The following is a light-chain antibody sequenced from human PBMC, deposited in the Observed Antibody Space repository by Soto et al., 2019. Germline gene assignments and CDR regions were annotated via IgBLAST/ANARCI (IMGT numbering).Light chain of an antibody. CDR1: TGAVTSGHY. CDR3: LISYSGARPGV. V-gene: IGLV7-46*01. CDR2: DTR. Sequence: QAVVTQEPSLTVSPGGTVTLTCGSSTGAVTSGHYPYWFQQKPGQAPRTLIYDTRNKYSWTPARFSGSLLGGKAALTLSGAQPEDEAEYYCLISYSGARPGVFGGGTKLTVL. J-gene: IGLJ3*02.